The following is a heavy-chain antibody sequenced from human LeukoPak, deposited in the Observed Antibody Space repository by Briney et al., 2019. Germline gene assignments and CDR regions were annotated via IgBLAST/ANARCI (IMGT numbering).Heavy chain of an antibody. CDR1: GFTFSSYA. CDR3: AKVGGYSYGPNDY. D-gene: IGHD5-18*01. CDR2: ISGSGGST. Sequence: PGGSLRLSCAVSGFTFSSYAMSWVRQAPGKGLEWVLAISGSGGSTYYADSVKGRFTISRDNSKNTLYLQMNSLRAEDTAVYYCAKVGGYSYGPNDYWGQGTLVTVSS. J-gene: IGHJ4*02. V-gene: IGHV3-23*01.